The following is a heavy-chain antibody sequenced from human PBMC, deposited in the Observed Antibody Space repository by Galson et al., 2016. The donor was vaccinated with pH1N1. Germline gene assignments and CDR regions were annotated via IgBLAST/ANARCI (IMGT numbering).Heavy chain of an antibody. D-gene: IGHD2-2*01. Sequence: SLRLSCAASGFAFSTYAMSWVRRAPGKGLEWVSGISGSGASTYYGDSVKGRFTISRDNSKNTLHLQMNSLRAEDTAIYYCASRPASEVAVPWDYWGQGTLVTVSS. CDR3: ASRPASEVAVPWDY. CDR2: ISGSGAST. CDR1: GFAFSTYA. V-gene: IGHV3-23*01. J-gene: IGHJ4*02.